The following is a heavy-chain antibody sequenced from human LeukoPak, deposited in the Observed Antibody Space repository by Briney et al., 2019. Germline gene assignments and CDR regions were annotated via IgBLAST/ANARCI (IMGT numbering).Heavy chain of an antibody. CDR3: ARNFPQVF. Sequence: GGSLRLSCAASGFTFSRYWMHWVRHAPGKGLVWVSRINSDGSTTSYAGSVKGRFTISRDNAKNTLYLQMNSLRAEDTAIYYCARNFPQVFWGQGTLVTVSS. CDR1: GFTFSRYW. D-gene: IGHD1-14*01. V-gene: IGHV3-74*01. CDR2: INSDGSTT. J-gene: IGHJ4*02.